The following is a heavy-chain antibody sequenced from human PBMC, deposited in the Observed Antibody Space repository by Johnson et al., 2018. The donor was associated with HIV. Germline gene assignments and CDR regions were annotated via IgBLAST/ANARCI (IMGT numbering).Heavy chain of an antibody. Sequence: FTFSDYYMSWIRQAPGKGLEWVSYISSSGDIIRYADSVKGRFTIFRDNAKNSLILQMNSLRDEDTAVYYCARDRGRAYYNFWSGTRSACAFDIWGQGTMVTVSS. CDR2: ISSSGDII. CDR3: ARDRGRAYYNFWSGTRSACAFDI. D-gene: IGHD3-3*01. V-gene: IGHV3-11*04. J-gene: IGHJ3*02. CDR1: FTFSDYY.